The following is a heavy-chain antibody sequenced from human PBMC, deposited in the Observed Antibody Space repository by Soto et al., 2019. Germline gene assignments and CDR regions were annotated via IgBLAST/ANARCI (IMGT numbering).Heavy chain of an antibody. CDR2: VSPDGGGT. J-gene: IGHJ4*02. CDR1: GFSFSSYW. D-gene: IGHD1-26*01. V-gene: IGHV3-74*01. Sequence: EVQLVESGGGLVQPGGSLRLSCEASGFSFSSYWMLWVRQDPGKGLLWVARVSPDGGGTSYADSVKGRFTIFRDNGKNTVYLQMNSLRVEDTAVYFCARGRWELLPSDWGQGTLVTVSS. CDR3: ARGRWELLPSD.